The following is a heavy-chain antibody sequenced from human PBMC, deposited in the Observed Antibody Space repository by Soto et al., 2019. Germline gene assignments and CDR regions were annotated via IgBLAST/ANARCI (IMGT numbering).Heavy chain of an antibody. CDR2: INNDGTST. V-gene: IGHV3-74*03. J-gene: IGHJ6*02. CDR1: GFTFSHYW. CDR3: ARGNYYGMDV. Sequence: GGSLRLSCAASGFTFSHYWMHWVRQDPGKGLVWVSGINNDGTSTKYADSVKGRFTTSRDNAKNTLYLQINSLRVEDTAVYYCARGNYYGMDVWGQGTTVTV.